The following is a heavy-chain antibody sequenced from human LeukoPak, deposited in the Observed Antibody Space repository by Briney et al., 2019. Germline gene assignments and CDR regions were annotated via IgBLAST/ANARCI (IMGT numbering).Heavy chain of an antibody. Sequence: PSETLSLTCTVSGGSISSGGYYWSWIRQHPGKGLEWIGYIYYSGSTYYNPSLKSRVTISVDTSKNQFSLKLSSVTAADTAVYYCARIGVTAIRGWVDYWGQGTLVTVSS. V-gene: IGHV4-31*03. CDR1: GGSISSGGYY. J-gene: IGHJ4*02. D-gene: IGHD2-21*02. CDR2: IYYSGST. CDR3: ARIGVTAIRGWVDY.